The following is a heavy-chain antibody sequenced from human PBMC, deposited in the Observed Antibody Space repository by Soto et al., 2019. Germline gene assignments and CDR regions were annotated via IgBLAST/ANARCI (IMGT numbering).Heavy chain of an antibody. Sequence: GGSLRLSCTASGFTFGDYAMSWVRQAPGKGLEWVGFIRSKAYGGTTEYAASVKGRFTISRDDSKSIAYLQMNSLKTEDTAVYYCTRAGYYDSSGYYYYWGQGTLVTVSS. CDR1: GFTFGDYA. V-gene: IGHV3-49*04. J-gene: IGHJ4*02. CDR2: IRSKAYGGTT. CDR3: TRAGYYDSSGYYYY. D-gene: IGHD3-22*01.